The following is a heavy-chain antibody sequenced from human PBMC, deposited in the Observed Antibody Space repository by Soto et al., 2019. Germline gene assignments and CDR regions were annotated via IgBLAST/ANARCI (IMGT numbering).Heavy chain of an antibody. J-gene: IGHJ5*02. V-gene: IGHV1-18*01. D-gene: IGHD2-2*01. CDR1: GYTFSNYG. CDR2: ISLYSDGT. CDR3: ARVVPGADAWFGP. Sequence: QVQLVQSGGEVKRPGASVKVSCKTSGYTFSNYGITWVRQAPGQPLEWLGWISLYSDGTNYAQKFQGRVPMTTDTSTTTAYMELRSLRSDDPAVYYFARVVPGADAWFGPWGQGTLVTVSS.